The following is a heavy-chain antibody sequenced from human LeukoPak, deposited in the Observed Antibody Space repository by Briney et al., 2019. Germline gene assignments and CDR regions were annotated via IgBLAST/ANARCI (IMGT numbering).Heavy chain of an antibody. CDR1: GASISSYY. Sequence: SETLSLTCTVSGASISSYYWSWIRQPAGKGLEWIGRIYTSANTNYSPSFKSRATISIDRSKNQFSLNLPSVTAADTAVYYCARDRIWNDAGHDPFDIWGQGTVVTVSS. D-gene: IGHD1-1*01. J-gene: IGHJ3*02. V-gene: IGHV4-4*07. CDR3: ARDRIWNDAGHDPFDI. CDR2: IYTSANT.